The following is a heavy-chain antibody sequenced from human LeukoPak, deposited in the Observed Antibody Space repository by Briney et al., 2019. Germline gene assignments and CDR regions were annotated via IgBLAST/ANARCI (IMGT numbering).Heavy chain of an antibody. CDR3: GYSGYDFPFDY. D-gene: IGHD5-12*01. Sequence: GGSLRLSCVASGFTFSSYEMNWVRQAPGKGLEWVSYISSSGSTIYYADSVKGRFTISRDSAKNSLFLQMNSLRAEDTAVYYCGYSGYDFPFDYWGQGTLVTVSS. V-gene: IGHV3-48*03. CDR1: GFTFSSYE. CDR2: ISSSGSTI. J-gene: IGHJ4*02.